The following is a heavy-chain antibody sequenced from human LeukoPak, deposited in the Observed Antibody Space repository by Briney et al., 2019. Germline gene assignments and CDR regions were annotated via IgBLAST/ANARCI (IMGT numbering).Heavy chain of an antibody. D-gene: IGHD4-17*01. CDR2: IYYSGST. CDR1: GGSISSYY. CDR3: ARHPYGDYALDY. J-gene: IGHJ4*02. V-gene: IGHV4-59*08. Sequence: PSETLSLTCTVSGGSISSYYWSWIRQPPGKGLEWIAYIYYSGSTNYNPSLKSRVTISVDTSKNQFSLKLSSVTAADTAVYYCARHPYGDYALDYWGRGTLVTVSS.